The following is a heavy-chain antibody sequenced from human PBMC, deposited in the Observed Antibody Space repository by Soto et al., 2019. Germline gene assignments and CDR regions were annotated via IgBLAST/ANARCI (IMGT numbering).Heavy chain of an antibody. CDR1: GASIGSGGW. D-gene: IGHD2-8*02. J-gene: IGHJ5*02. Sequence: QVHLQESGPGLVKPSETLSLTCAVSGASIGSGGWWCWVRQPPGKGLEWIAEIFHDGNTNYSPSLKSRVNISVDKSQNQFSLNVYSVTAADTAVYYCARHEGWTGPDQWGQGTLVTVSS. CDR2: IFHDGNT. CDR3: ARHEGWTGPDQ. V-gene: IGHV4-4*02.